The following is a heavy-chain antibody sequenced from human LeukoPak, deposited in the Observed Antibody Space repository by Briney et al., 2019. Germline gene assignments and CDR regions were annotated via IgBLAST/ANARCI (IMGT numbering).Heavy chain of an antibody. J-gene: IGHJ3*02. D-gene: IGHD3/OR15-3a*01. V-gene: IGHV3-66*01. CDR1: GFSVSSNY. CDR3: VRDRSDDFRDAFDI. CDR2: IYSGGYT. Sequence: PGGSLRLSCAVSGFSVSSNYMTWVRQAPGKGLEWVSVIYSGGYTFHSDAVKGRFTISRDNFKNTVFLQMNSLRVEGTAVYYCVRDRSDDFRDAFDIWGQGTVVTVSS.